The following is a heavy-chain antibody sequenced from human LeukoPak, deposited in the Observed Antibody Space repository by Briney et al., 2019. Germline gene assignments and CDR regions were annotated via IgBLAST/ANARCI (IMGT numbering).Heavy chain of an antibody. V-gene: IGHV3-23*01. D-gene: IGHD2-15*01. J-gene: IGHJ4*02. Sequence: GGSLSLSCEASGFTFSNYALSWVRQPQGRGLEWVPTITGSGDSTYYADSVKGRFTLSRDVSKNTLYLHMNSLRAEDTAVYYCAQLYGRDSSCYSIDHWGQGTLVTVSS. CDR1: GFTFSNYA. CDR2: ITGSGDST. CDR3: AQLYGRDSSCYSIDH.